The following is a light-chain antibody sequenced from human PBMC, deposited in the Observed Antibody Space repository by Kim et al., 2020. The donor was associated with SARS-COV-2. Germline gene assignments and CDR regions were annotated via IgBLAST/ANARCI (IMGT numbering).Light chain of an antibody. CDR2: GAS. CDR1: QSIRNNY. Sequence: EIVLTQSPGTLSLSPGERATLSCRASQSIRNNYLAWYQQKPGKAPRLLIYGASSRATGIPDRFSGSGSGTDFTLTISRLEPEDFAVYHCQQYDSSPLTFGVGTKVEIK. J-gene: IGKJ4*01. V-gene: IGKV3-20*01. CDR3: QQYDSSPLT.